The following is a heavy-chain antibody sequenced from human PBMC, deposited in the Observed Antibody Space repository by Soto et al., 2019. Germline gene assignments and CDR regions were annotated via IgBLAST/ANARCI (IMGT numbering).Heavy chain of an antibody. J-gene: IGHJ5*02. CDR2: INHSGTT. V-gene: IGHV4-34*01. Sequence: PSETLSLTCAVYGESFSGYYWNWIRQPPGKGLEWIGKINHSGTTNYNPPLKSRVTISVDTSKSQFSLNLYSVTAADTAVYYCARGPPFYNWFDPWDQGTLVTVSS. CDR1: GESFSGYY. CDR3: ARGPPFYNWFDP.